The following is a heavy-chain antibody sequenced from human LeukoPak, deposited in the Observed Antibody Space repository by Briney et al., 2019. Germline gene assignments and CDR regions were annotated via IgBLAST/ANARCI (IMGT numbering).Heavy chain of an antibody. CDR3: ARGLWFGEAHPIDY. CDR1: GFTFGTYG. D-gene: IGHD3-10*01. J-gene: IGHJ4*02. CDR2: IWSDGSNK. V-gene: IGHV3-33*01. Sequence: PGGSLRLSWAASGFTFGTYGMHWVRQAPGKGLEWVAVIWSDGSNKYYADSVKGRFTISRDNSKNTLYLQMNSLRAEDTAVYYCARGLWFGEAHPIDYWGQGTLVTVSS.